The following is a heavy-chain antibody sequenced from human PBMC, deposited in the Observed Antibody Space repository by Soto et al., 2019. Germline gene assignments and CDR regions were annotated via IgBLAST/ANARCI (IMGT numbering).Heavy chain of an antibody. CDR1: GFTFRDYY. Sequence: PGGSLRLSCATSGFTFRDYYFSWIRQAPGKGLEWISYISHSGKTIYYAGSVKGRFTISRDDAKNTLYLQMNGLRAEDTAMYYCTRRDSGAFDVWGHGTMVTVSS. J-gene: IGHJ3*01. V-gene: IGHV3-11*01. CDR2: ISHSGKTI. CDR3: TRRDSGAFDV.